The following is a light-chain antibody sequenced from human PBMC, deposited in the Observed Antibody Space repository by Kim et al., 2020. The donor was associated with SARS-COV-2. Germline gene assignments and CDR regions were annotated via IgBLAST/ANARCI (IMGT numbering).Light chain of an antibody. CDR3: AAWDDSLSGWV. V-gene: IGLV1-47*01. J-gene: IGLJ3*02. Sequence: GQRVTISCSGSSSNIGSNYVYWYQQLPGTAPKLLIYKNNQRPSGVPDRFSGSKSGTSASLAISGLRSEDEADYYCAAWDDSLSGWVFGGGTKLTVL. CDR1: SSNIGSNY. CDR2: KNN.